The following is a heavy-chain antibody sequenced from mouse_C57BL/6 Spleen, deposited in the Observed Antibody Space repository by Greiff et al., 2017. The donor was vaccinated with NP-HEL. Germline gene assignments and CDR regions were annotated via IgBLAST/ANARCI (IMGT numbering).Heavy chain of an antibody. CDR2: ISDGGSYT. D-gene: IGHD2-5*01. V-gene: IGHV5-4*01. Sequence: DVQLVESGGGLVKPGGSLKLSCAASGFTFSSYAMSWVRQTPEKRLEWVATISDGGSYTYYPDNVKGRFTISRDNAKNNLYLQMSHLKSEDTAMYYCARENSNYFMDYWGQGTSVTVSS. J-gene: IGHJ4*01. CDR1: GFTFSSYA. CDR3: ARENSNYFMDY.